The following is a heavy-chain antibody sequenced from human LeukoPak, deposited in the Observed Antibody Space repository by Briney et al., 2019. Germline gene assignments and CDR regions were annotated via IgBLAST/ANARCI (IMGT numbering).Heavy chain of an antibody. Sequence: ASVKVSCKASGYTFTSYYMHWVRQAPGQGLEWMGWISAYNGNTNYAQKLQGRVTMTTDTSTSTAYMELRSLRSDDTAVYYCARDAVYCNSCWFDPWGQGTLVTVSS. CDR3: ARDAVYCNSCWFDP. CDR2: ISAYNGNT. D-gene: IGHD2/OR15-2a*01. J-gene: IGHJ5*02. V-gene: IGHV1-18*04. CDR1: GYTFTSYY.